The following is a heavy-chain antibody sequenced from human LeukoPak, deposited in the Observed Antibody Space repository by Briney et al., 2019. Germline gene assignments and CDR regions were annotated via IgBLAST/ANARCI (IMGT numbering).Heavy chain of an antibody. CDR1: GCSIRSYH. Sequence: SETLSLTCTVSGCSIRSYHWSWIRQSPGKALEWIAYMNSRGDTKYNPSLKSRVTISMDTPKNKFSLKVSSVTDADTALLFCARTTSSGSADYWGQGTQVTVSA. J-gene: IGHJ4*02. V-gene: IGHV4-59*08. CDR2: MNSRGDT. CDR3: ARTTSSGSADY. D-gene: IGHD5-12*01.